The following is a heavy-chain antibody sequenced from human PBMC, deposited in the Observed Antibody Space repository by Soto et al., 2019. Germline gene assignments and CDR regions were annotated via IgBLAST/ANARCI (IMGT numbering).Heavy chain of an antibody. CDR1: GFTFTSSA. CDR3: AAPRPGDGYNMGYYYYYGMDV. Sequence: ASVKVSCKASGFTFTSSAVQWVRQARGQRLEWIGWIVVGSGNTNYAQKFQERVTITRDMSTSTAYMELSSLRSEDTAVYYCAAPRPGDGYNMGYYYYYGMDVWGQGTTVTGSS. J-gene: IGHJ6*02. CDR2: IVVGSGNT. D-gene: IGHD5-12*01. V-gene: IGHV1-58*01.